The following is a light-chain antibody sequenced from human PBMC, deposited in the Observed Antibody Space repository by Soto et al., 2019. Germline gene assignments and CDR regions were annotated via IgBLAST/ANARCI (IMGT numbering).Light chain of an antibody. CDR1: SSDIGSYDL. V-gene: IGLV2-23*02. CDR2: EVT. CDR3: CSFADFTYV. J-gene: IGLJ1*01. Sequence: QSALTQPASVSGSPGQSITISCTGTSSDIGSYDLVSWYQQHPGTAPKLIIYEVTKRPSGVSTRFSGSKSGNTAFLTISGLQDVDEADYYCCSFADFTYVFGTGTKLTVL.